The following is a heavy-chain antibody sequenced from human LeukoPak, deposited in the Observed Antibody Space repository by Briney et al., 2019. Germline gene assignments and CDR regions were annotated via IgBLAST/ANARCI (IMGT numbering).Heavy chain of an antibody. CDR2: IYTSGST. CDR3: ARDREDSSSDYYYGMDV. J-gene: IGHJ6*02. V-gene: IGHV4-4*07. Sequence: SETLSLTCTVSGGSISSYYWSWIRQPAGKGLEWIGRIYTSGSTNYNPSLKSRVTMSVDTSKNQFSLKLSSVTAADTAVYYCARDREDSSSDYYYGMDVWGQGTTVTVSS. D-gene: IGHD6-6*01. CDR1: GGSISSYY.